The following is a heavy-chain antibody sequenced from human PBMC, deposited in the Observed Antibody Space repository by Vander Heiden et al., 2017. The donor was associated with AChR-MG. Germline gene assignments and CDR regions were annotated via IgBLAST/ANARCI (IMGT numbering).Heavy chain of an antibody. J-gene: IGHJ4*02. CDR1: GFSLSTSGVG. CDR3: AHIHRKLGGFGTRDVVRGVDFDY. D-gene: IGHD3-10*01. V-gene: IGHV2-5*01. Sequence: QITLKESGPTLVKPTQTLTLTCTFSGFSLSTSGVGVGWIRQPPGKALEWLALIYWNDDKRYSPSLKSRLTITKDTSKNQVVLTMTNMDPVDTATYYCAHIHRKLGGFGTRDVVRGVDFDYWGQGTLVTVSS. CDR2: IYWNDDK.